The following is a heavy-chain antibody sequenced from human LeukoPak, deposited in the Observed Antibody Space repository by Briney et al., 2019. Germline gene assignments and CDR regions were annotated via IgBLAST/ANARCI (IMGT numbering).Heavy chain of an antibody. Sequence: PSETLSLTCTVSGGSISSYYWSWIRQPPGTGLEGIGYIYYSGSTNYNPSLQSRVTISVDTSKNQFSMKLSSVTAADTAVYYCAREKRITIFGVVRAIIDYWGQGTLVTVSS. CDR1: GGSISSYY. CDR2: IYYSGST. J-gene: IGHJ4*02. D-gene: IGHD3-3*01. CDR3: AREKRITIFGVVRAIIDY. V-gene: IGHV4-59*01.